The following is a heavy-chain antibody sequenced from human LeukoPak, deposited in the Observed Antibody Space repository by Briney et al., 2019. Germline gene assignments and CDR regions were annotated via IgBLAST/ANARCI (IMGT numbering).Heavy chain of an antibody. J-gene: IGHJ4*02. CDR1: GYTFTNYN. D-gene: IGHD6-19*01. Sequence: ASVTVSCKASGYTFTNYNIHWVRQASGHGLEWMGGMNPNSGNTDSTQKFQGKLSMTRDTSVSTAYMELTSLRSDDTAVYYCARRVADHFDYWGQGTLVTVSS. V-gene: IGHV1-8*01. CDR2: MNPNSGNT. CDR3: ARRVADHFDY.